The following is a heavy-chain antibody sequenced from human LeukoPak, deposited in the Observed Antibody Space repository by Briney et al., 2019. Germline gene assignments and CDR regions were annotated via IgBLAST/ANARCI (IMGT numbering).Heavy chain of an antibody. CDR2: ISSSGSTI. D-gene: IGHD6-13*01. Sequence: GGSLRLSCAASGFTFSSYEMNWVRQAPGKGLEWVSYISSSGSTIYYADSVKGRFTISRDNAKNSLYLQMNSLRAEDTAVYYCARGDYSSSWQNWFDPWGQGTLVTVSS. CDR1: GFTFSSYE. V-gene: IGHV3-48*03. CDR3: ARGDYSSSWQNWFDP. J-gene: IGHJ5*02.